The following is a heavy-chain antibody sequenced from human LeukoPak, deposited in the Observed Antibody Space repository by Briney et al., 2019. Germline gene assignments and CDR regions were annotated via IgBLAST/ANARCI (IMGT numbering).Heavy chain of an antibody. J-gene: IGHJ6*02. CDR3: ASFPGMDV. V-gene: IGHV1-69*04. D-gene: IGHD2/OR15-2a*01. CDR2: IIPILGIA. CDR1: GGTFSSYA. Sequence: SGKVSCKASGGTFSSYAISWVRQAPGQGLEWMGRIIPILGIANYAQKFQGRVTITADKSTSTAYMELSSLRSEDTAVYYCASFPGMDVWGQGTTVTVTS.